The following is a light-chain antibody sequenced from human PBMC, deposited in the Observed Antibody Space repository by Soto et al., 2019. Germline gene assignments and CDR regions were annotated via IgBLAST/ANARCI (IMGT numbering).Light chain of an antibody. J-gene: IGKJ3*01. CDR3: QQYDNLPLT. V-gene: IGKV1-33*01. CDR2: DAS. Sequence: DIQMTQSPSSLSASVGDRVAITCQASQDITKYLNWYQQKPGIAPKVLISDASNLETGVPPRFSGSGSGTEFTLTISGLQPEDFATYYCQQYDNLPLTFGPGTQVEMK. CDR1: QDITKY.